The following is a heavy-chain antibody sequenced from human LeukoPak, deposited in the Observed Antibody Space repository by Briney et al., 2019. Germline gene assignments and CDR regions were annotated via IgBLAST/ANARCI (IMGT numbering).Heavy chain of an antibody. D-gene: IGHD6-13*01. V-gene: IGHV3-23*01. CDR3: AKEGRMAAGTGDYFDC. CDR2: ISANGDTT. CDR1: GFTFSSHA. Sequence: PGGSLRLSCAASGFTFSSHAMSWVRQAPGKGLEGVSGISANGDTTKYADSVKGRFTISRDNSKNTVFLQMNSLRADDTAVYYCAKEGRMAAGTGDYFDCWGQGTLVTVSS. J-gene: IGHJ4*02.